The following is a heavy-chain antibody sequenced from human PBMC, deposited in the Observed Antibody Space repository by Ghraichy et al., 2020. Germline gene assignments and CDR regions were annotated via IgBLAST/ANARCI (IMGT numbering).Heavy chain of an antibody. CDR3: AREDRITGTKQFDY. D-gene: IGHD1-20*01. CDR1: GFTFSSYS. CDR2: ISSSSSYI. J-gene: IGHJ4*02. Sequence: GGSLRLSCAASGFTFSSYSMSWVRQAPGKGLEWVSSISSSSSYIYYADSVKGRFTISRDNAKNSLYLQMNSLRAEDTAVYYCAREDRITGTKQFDYWGQGTLVTVSS. V-gene: IGHV3-21*01.